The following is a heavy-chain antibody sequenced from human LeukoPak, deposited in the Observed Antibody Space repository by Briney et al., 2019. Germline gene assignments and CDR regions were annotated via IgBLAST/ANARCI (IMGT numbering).Heavy chain of an antibody. CDR2: IKYYGGEK. CDR3: ASALPADHFDF. V-gene: IGHV3-7*01. CDR1: GFTFSNYW. J-gene: IGHJ4*02. D-gene: IGHD1-14*01. Sequence: PGGSLRLSCAASGFTFSNYWMSWVRQAPGKGLEWVANIKYYGGEKYYADSVRGRFTISGDNAKSSLYLQMNSLRAEDTAVYYCASALPADHFDFWGQGTLVTVSS.